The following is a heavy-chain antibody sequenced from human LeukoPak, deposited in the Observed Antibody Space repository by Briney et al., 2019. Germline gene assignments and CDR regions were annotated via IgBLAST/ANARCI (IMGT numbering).Heavy chain of an antibody. CDR2: ISSGSTYI. V-gene: IGHV3-21*01. Sequence: GGSLRLSCAASGFTFSSYSMNWVRQAPGKGLEWVSSISSGSTYIYYADSLKGRFTISRDNAKNSLYLQMNSLRAEDTAVYYCAKDQSSGYYKTFDYWGQGTLVTVSS. CDR1: GFTFSSYS. CDR3: AKDQSSGYYKTFDY. J-gene: IGHJ4*02. D-gene: IGHD3-22*01.